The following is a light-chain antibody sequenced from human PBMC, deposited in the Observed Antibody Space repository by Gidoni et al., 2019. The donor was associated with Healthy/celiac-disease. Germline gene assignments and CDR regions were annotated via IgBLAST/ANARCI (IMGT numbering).Light chain of an antibody. J-gene: IGLJ3*02. Sequence: QSVLTQPPSASGPPAQRVTISCSGSSSNIGSNIVNWYQQLPGTAPKLLIYSNNQRPSGGPDRFFGSKFGTTASLAISGLQSEDEDDYYCAAWDDSLNALVFGGGTKLTVL. V-gene: IGLV1-44*01. CDR2: SNN. CDR1: SSNIGSNI. CDR3: AAWDDSLNALV.